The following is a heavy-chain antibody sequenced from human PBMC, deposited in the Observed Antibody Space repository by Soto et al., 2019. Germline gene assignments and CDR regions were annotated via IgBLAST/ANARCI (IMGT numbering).Heavy chain of an antibody. CDR2: ISYDGSNK. Sequence: GGSLRLSSAASGFTFSSYAMHWVRQAPGKGLEWVSVISYDGSNKYYADSVKGRFTISRDNSKNTLYLQMNSLRAEDTAVYYCATLAPDAFDIWGQGTMVTVSS. CDR1: GFTFSSYA. CDR3: ATLAPDAFDI. V-gene: IGHV3-30-3*01. D-gene: IGHD5-12*01. J-gene: IGHJ3*02.